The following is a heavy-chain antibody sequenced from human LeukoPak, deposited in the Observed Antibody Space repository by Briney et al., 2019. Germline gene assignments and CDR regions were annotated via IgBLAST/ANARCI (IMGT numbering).Heavy chain of an antibody. Sequence: PGGSLRLSCAVSGFTFSSYAMNWLRQAPGKGLEWISYITHSGSTITYADSVKGRFTISRDNAKNSLYLQMNSLRAEDTAVYYCARDVRYSQDYWGQGTLVTVSS. CDR3: ARDVRYSQDY. CDR1: GFTFSSYA. CDR2: ITHSGSTI. V-gene: IGHV3-48*01. D-gene: IGHD5-18*01. J-gene: IGHJ4*02.